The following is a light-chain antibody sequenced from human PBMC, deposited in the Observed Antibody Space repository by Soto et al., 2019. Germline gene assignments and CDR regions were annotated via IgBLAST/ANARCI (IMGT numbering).Light chain of an antibody. CDR1: QSISNY. Sequence: DIQMTQSPSSLYAFVGDRVTITCRASQSISNYLNWYQQKPGKAPNLLIYAASSLQSGVPSRFSGSGSGTDFTLTISSLQPEDFATYYCQQGYSIPFTFGQGTKLEIK. V-gene: IGKV1-39*01. CDR3: QQGYSIPFT. J-gene: IGKJ2*01. CDR2: AAS.